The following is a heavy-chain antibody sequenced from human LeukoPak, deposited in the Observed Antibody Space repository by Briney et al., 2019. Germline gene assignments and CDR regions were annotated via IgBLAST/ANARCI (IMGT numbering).Heavy chain of an antibody. J-gene: IGHJ4*02. Sequence: SETLSLTCTVSDDSISSSSYYWGWIRQPPGKGLEWLGNIYYSGSTYYNPSLKSRVTISVDTSKNQFSLRLSSVTAADTAVYYCARTYYSRSSSFDYWGQGTLVTVSS. CDR2: IYYSGST. V-gene: IGHV4-39*01. CDR1: DDSISSSSYY. D-gene: IGHD6-6*01. CDR3: ARTYYSRSSSFDY.